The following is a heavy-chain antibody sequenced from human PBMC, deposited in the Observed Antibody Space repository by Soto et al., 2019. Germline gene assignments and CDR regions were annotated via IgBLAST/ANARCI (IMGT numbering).Heavy chain of an antibody. V-gene: IGHV3-23*01. CDR1: GFTFSSYA. CDR2: ISGSGGST. CDR3: AKDDWSGRGPSVDY. Sequence: EVQLLKSGGGLVQPGGSLRLSCAASGFTFSSYAMSWVRQAPGKGLEWVSAISGSGGSTYYADSVTGRFTISRDNSTNTLYLQMNSLRAEDTAVYYCAKDDWSGRGPSVDYWGQGPLVTVSS. J-gene: IGHJ4*02. D-gene: IGHD2-21*01.